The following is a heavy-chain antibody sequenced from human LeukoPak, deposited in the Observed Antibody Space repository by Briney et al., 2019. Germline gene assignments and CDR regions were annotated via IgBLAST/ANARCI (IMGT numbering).Heavy chain of an antibody. Sequence: GGSLRLSCVASGFSFSTYWMHWVRQAPGKGLVWVSRISSDGSTTNYADSVKGRFTISRDNAKKSLYLQMTSLTAEDTAVYYCARDRGAYCGGDCYLGFDYWGRGTLVTVSS. CDR2: ISSDGSTT. D-gene: IGHD2-21*02. J-gene: IGHJ4*01. CDR3: ARDRGAYCGGDCYLGFDY. CDR1: GFSFSTYW. V-gene: IGHV3-74*01.